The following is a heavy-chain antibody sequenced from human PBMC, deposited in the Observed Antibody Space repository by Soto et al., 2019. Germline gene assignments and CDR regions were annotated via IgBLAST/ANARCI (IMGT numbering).Heavy chain of an antibody. CDR1: GFTFSSYS. CDR3: ARDQGYYDSSGSGPYYGMDV. D-gene: IGHD3-22*01. V-gene: IGHV3-21*01. Sequence: PGGSLRLSCAASGFTFSSYSMKWVRQAPGKGLEWVTSISSSSSYIYYADSVKGRFTISRDNAKNSLYLQMNSLRAEDTAVYYCARDQGYYDSSGSGPYYGMDVWGQGTTVTV. J-gene: IGHJ6*02. CDR2: ISSSSSYI.